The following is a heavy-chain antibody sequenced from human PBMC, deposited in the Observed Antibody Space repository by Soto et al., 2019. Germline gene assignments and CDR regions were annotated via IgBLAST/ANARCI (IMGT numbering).Heavy chain of an antibody. V-gene: IGHV4-34*02. Sequence: QVRLQQWGAGLLKPSETLSLTCDVSCASIRDYSWSWVRQPPGKGLEWIGEINYGGVVEYSPSLKSRVTISADTSENQFYLNLTSMTAADTAVYYCARGRDWNYQQCNWFYPLGHGKLVTGSS. D-gene: IGHD1-7*01. J-gene: IGHJ5*02. CDR2: INYGGVV. CDR3: ARGRDWNYQQCNWFYP. CDR1: CASIRDYS.